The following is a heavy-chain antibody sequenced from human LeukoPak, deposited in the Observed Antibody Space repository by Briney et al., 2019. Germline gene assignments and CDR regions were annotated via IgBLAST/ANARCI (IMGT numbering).Heavy chain of an antibody. Sequence: ASVKVSCKASAYTFTSYGISWVRQAPGQGLEWMGWISAYNGNTNYAQKVQGRVTMTTDTSTSTAYMELRSLRSDDTAVYYCARGPDCSGGSCYSSYFDYWGQGTLVTVSS. CDR2: ISAYNGNT. V-gene: IGHV1-18*01. CDR1: AYTFTSYG. CDR3: ARGPDCSGGSCYSSYFDY. D-gene: IGHD2-15*01. J-gene: IGHJ4*02.